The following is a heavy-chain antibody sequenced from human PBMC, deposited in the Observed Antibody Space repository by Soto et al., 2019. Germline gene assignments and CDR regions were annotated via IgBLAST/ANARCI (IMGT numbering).Heavy chain of an antibody. CDR1: GGSISSTSHY. D-gene: IGHD6-19*01. Sequence: QLQLQESGPGLVKPSETLSLTCTVSGGSISSTSHYWGWIRQPPGKGLEWIGGVYYSGSTYYNPALTCRVAIAVDTSRNQFSLKLSSVTAADTAVYYCARRHMAVALRFFDYWGQGTLVTVSS. CDR2: VYYSGST. CDR3: ARRHMAVALRFFDY. V-gene: IGHV4-39*01. J-gene: IGHJ4*02.